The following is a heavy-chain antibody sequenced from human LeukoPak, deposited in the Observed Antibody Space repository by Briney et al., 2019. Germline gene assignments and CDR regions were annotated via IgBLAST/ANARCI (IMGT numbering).Heavy chain of an antibody. Sequence: GGSLRLSCAASGFTFSSYAMSWVRQAPGKGLEWVSAISGSGGSTYYADSVKGRFTISRDNSKNTLYLQMNSLRAEDTAVYYCAKDCAWGVCPSGSYSNYGEDYWGQGTLVTVSS. V-gene: IGHV3-23*01. CDR2: ISGSGGST. CDR3: AKDCAWGVCPSGSYSNYGEDY. CDR1: GFTFSSYA. D-gene: IGHD4-11*01. J-gene: IGHJ4*02.